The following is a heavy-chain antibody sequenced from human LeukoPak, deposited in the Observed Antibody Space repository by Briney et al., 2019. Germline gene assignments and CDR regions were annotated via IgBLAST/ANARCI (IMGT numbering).Heavy chain of an antibody. Sequence: GGSLRLSCAASGFTFSSYAMHWVRQAPGKGLEWVAVISYDGSNKYYADSVKGRFTISRDNSKNTLYLQMNSLRAEDTAVYYCARDSAPFAVDVGPTDYWGQGALVTVSS. CDR3: ARDSAPFAVDVGPTDY. D-gene: IGHD1-26*01. CDR2: ISYDGSNK. J-gene: IGHJ4*02. V-gene: IGHV3-30*04. CDR1: GFTFSSYA.